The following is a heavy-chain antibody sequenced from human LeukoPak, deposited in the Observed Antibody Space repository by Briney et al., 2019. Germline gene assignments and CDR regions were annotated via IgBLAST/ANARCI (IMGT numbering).Heavy chain of an antibody. CDR1: GYTFTGYY. CDR3: ARGLEWLTRRHTWFDP. V-gene: IGHV1-69*06. D-gene: IGHD3-3*01. Sequence: GASVKVSCKASGYTFTGYYMHWVRQAPGQGLEWMGGIIPIFGTANYAQKFQGRVTITADKSTSTAYMELSSLRSEDTAVYYCARGLEWLTRRHTWFDPWGQGTLVTVSS. CDR2: IIPIFGTA. J-gene: IGHJ5*02.